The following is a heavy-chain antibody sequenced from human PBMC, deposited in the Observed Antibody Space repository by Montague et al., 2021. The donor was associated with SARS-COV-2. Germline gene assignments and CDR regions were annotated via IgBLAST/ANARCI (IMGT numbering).Heavy chain of an antibody. D-gene: IGHD1-26*01. Sequence: SLRLSCAASGFTFDDYAMHWVRQAPGKGLEWVSIISGDGDRTYYADSVKGRFTISRDNSKKSLYLQMNSLRYEDTAVYYCAKGRSDGSYYRALDYWGQGTLVTVSS. J-gene: IGHJ4*02. V-gene: IGHV3-43*02. CDR3: AKGRSDGSYYRALDY. CDR2: ISGDGDRT. CDR1: GFTFDDYA.